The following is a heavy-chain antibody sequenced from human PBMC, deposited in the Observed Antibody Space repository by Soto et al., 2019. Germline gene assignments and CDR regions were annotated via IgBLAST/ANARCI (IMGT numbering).Heavy chain of an antibody. CDR3: ARGEDIVVVVAAMYDY. Sequence: QVQPQQWGAGLLKPSETLSLTCAVYGGSFSGYYWSWIRQPPGKGLEWIGEINHSGSTNYNPSLKSRVTISVDTSKNQFSLKLSSVTAADTAVYYCARGEDIVVVVAAMYDYWGQGTLVTVSS. D-gene: IGHD2-15*01. CDR1: GGSFSGYY. V-gene: IGHV4-34*01. CDR2: INHSGST. J-gene: IGHJ4*02.